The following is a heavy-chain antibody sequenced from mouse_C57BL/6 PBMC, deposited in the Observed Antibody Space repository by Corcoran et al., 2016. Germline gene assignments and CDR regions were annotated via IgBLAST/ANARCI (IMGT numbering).Heavy chain of an antibody. V-gene: IGHV9-3*01. CDR2: INTYSGVS. CDR3: ARYYSNYVDYAMDY. Sequence: QIQLVLSGPELKKPEETVKISRKASGYTFSIYGLSWVKQAPGKGLKWMGWINTYSGVSTYADDFKGRFAFSLKNSASTAYLQINNLKNEDTATYFCARYYSNYVDYAMDYWGQGTSVTISS. D-gene: IGHD2-5*01. J-gene: IGHJ4*01. CDR1: GYTFSIYG.